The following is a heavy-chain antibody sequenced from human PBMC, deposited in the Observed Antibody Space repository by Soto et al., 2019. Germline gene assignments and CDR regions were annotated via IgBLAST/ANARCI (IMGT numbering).Heavy chain of an antibody. V-gene: IGHV4-34*01. D-gene: IGHD2-2*01. Sequence: SETLSLTCAVYGGSFSGYYWSWIRQPPGKGLEWIGEINHSGSTNYNPSLKSRVTISVDTSKNQFSLKLSSVTAADTAVYYCARTEGCSSTSCYYWFDPWGQGTLVTVSS. CDR2: INHSGST. CDR3: ARTEGCSSTSCYYWFDP. J-gene: IGHJ5*02. CDR1: GGSFSGYY.